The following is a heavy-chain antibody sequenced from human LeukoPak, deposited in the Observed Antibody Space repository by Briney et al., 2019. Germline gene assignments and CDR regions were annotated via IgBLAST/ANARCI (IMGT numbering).Heavy chain of an antibody. D-gene: IGHD4-17*01. CDR1: GFTFSSYG. J-gene: IGHJ6*04. CDR3: AKGQTTDRYCYYYYGMDV. CDR2: ISYDGSNK. Sequence: GGSLRLSCAASGFTFSSYGMHWVRQAPGKGLEWVAVISYDGSNKYYADSVKGRFTISRDNSKNTLYLQMNSLRAEDTAVYYCAKGQTTDRYCYYYYGMDVWGKGTTVTVSS. V-gene: IGHV3-30*18.